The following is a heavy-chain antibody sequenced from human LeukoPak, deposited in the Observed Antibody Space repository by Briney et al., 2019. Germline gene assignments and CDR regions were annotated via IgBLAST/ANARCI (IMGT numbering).Heavy chain of an antibody. J-gene: IGHJ5*02. D-gene: IGHD2-2*01. Sequence: GGSLRLSCAASGFTFSNAWMSWVRQAPGKGLEWVGRVRSETDGGTTDYAAPVQGRFTISRDDSKNTLYLQMNSLETDDTAVYYCTTLSYAAAPTWGQGTLVTVSS. CDR2: VRSETDGGTT. V-gene: IGHV3-15*01. CDR3: TTLSYAAAPT. CDR1: GFTFSNAW.